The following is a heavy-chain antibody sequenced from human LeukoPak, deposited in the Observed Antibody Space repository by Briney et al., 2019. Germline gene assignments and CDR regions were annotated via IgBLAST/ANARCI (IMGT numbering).Heavy chain of an antibody. CDR1: GFTFSSYA. CDR3: AKDRGYNYYYYGMDV. CDR2: ISGSGGST. D-gene: IGHD1-1*01. V-gene: IGHV3-23*01. J-gene: IGHJ6*02. Sequence: PGGSLRLSCAASGFTFSSYAMSWVRQAPGKGLEWVSAISGSGGSTYYADSVKGRFTISRDNSKNTLYLQMNSLRAEDTAVYYCAKDRGYNYYYYGMDVWGQGTTVTVSS.